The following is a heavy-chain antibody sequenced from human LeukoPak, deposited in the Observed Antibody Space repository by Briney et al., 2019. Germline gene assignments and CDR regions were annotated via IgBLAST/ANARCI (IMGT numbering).Heavy chain of an antibody. D-gene: IGHD2-15*01. CDR1: GHTFTSYG. J-gene: IGHJ5*02. V-gene: IGHV1-18*04. CDR3: AREDCSGGSCYFFDP. Sequence: ASVKVSCKASGHTFTSYGISWVRQAPGQGLEWMGWISAYNGNTNYAQKLQGRVTMTTDTSTSTAYMELRSLRSDDTAVYYCAREDCSGGSCYFFDPWGQGTLVTVSS. CDR2: ISAYNGNT.